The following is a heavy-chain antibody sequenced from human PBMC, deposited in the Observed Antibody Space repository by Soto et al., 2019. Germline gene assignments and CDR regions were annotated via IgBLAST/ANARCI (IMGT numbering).Heavy chain of an antibody. CDR2: ISSSGSTT. J-gene: IGHJ6*02. D-gene: IGHD1-20*01. Sequence: PVGSLRLSCAASGFTFSSYEMNWVRQAPGKGLEWVSYISSSGSTTYYADSVKGRFTISRDNAKNSLYLQMNSLRAEDTAVYYCARDRPYNWRVYYYYGMDVWGQGTTVTVSS. CDR3: ARDRPYNWRVYYYYGMDV. V-gene: IGHV3-48*03. CDR1: GFTFSSYE.